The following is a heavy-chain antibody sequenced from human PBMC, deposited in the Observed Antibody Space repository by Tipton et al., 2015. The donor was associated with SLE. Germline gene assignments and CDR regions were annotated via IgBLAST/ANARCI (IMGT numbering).Heavy chain of an antibody. J-gene: IGHJ4*02. CDR1: GFTFDDYA. CDR2: ISWNSGSI. D-gene: IGHD5-12*01. Sequence: RSLRLSCAASGFTFDDYAMHWVRQAPGKGLEWVSGISWNSGSIGYADSVKGRFTISRDNAKNSLYLQMNSLRAEDTALYYCAKDISGYDFGTGFDYWGQGTLVTVSS. CDR3: AKDISGYDFGTGFDY. V-gene: IGHV3-9*01.